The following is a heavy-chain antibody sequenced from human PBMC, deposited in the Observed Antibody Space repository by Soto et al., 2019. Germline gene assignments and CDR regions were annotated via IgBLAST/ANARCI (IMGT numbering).Heavy chain of an antibody. D-gene: IGHD6-19*01. CDR3: ASVPGSPGYHGLDV. V-gene: IGHV3-7*03. Sequence: PGGSLRLSCAASGLTFNKYWMTWVRQAPGKGLEWVATIKHDGSEKSNLDSVEGRFTISRDNARNSLSLQMNSLRVGDTAVYFCASVPGSPGYHGLDVWGQGTTVTVSS. J-gene: IGHJ6*02. CDR1: GLTFNKYW. CDR2: IKHDGSEK.